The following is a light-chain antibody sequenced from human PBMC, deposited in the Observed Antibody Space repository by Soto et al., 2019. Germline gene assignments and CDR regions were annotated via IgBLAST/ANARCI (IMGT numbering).Light chain of an antibody. CDR3: QQYGSAPRT. Sequence: EIVLTQSPGTLSLSPGDRATLSCRASQSVGSNYLAWYQQKPGQAPRLLIYRASNRATGIPDTSSGSGSGTDFHLPVSRLEPEDSAVYYCQQYGSAPRTFGGGPKVEIK. J-gene: IGKJ4*01. CDR1: QSVGSNY. CDR2: RAS. V-gene: IGKV3-20*01.